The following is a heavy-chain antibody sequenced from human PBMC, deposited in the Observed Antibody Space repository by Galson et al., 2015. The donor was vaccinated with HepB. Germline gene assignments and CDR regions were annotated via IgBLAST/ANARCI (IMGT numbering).Heavy chain of an antibody. Sequence: SLRLSCAASGFTFSDYYMSWIRQAPGKGLEWVSYISSSGSNIYYADSVKGRFTISRDNAKNSLYLQMNSLRAEDTVVYYCARELNSGSYYEDNWFDPWGQGTLVTVSS. D-gene: IGHD1-26*01. CDR3: ARELNSGSYYEDNWFDP. CDR2: ISSSGSNI. J-gene: IGHJ5*02. V-gene: IGHV3-11*01. CDR1: GFTFSDYY.